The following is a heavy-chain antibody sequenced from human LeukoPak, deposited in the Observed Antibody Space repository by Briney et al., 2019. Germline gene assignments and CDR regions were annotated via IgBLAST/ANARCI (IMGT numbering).Heavy chain of an antibody. CDR1: GGSLSSYY. CDR3: ARHQIGFDP. Sequence: SETLSLTCTASGGSLSSYYWSLIRQPTGKGLEWIGYIYYSGSTNYNPSLKSRVTISVDTSKNQFSLKLSSVTAADTAVYYCARHQIGFDPWGQGTLVTVSS. J-gene: IGHJ5*02. CDR2: IYYSGST. V-gene: IGHV4-59*08.